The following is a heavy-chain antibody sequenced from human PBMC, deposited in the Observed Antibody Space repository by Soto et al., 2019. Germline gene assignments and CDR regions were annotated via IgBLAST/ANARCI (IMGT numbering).Heavy chain of an antibody. CDR3: ARGGAILPSFDY. V-gene: IGHV4-31*03. CDR2: IYHGGST. J-gene: IGHJ4*02. D-gene: IGHD3-3*01. CDR1: GGSISSTYY. Sequence: QVQLQESGPGLVKPSQTLSLTCTVSGGSISSTYYWTWMRQHPGKGLEWIGYIYHGGSTNYNPSLKTRVTMSVDTSKNHISLNLRSVTAADTAVYYCARGGAILPSFDYWGQGTLVTVSS.